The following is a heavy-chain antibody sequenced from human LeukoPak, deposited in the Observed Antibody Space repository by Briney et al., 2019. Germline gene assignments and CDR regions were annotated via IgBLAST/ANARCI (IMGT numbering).Heavy chain of an antibody. CDR2: TTSSSSYI. CDR3: ARDPYSGSYGDYYYYYMDV. CDR1: GFTFSSYN. Sequence: GGSLRLSCAASGFTFSSYNMNWVRQAPGKGLEWVSSTTSSSSYIYYADSVKGRFTISRDNAKNSLYLQMNSLRAEDTAVYYCARDPYSGSYGDYYYYYMDVWGKGTRSPSP. D-gene: IGHD1-26*01. J-gene: IGHJ6*03. V-gene: IGHV3-21*01.